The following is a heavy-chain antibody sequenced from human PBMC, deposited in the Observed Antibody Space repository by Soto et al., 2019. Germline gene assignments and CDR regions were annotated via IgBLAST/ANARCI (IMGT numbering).Heavy chain of an antibody. CDR1: GYSFTSYW. D-gene: IGHD6-19*01. Sequence: GESLKISCKGSGYSFTSYWIGWVRQMPGKGLEWMGIIYPGDSDTRYSPSFQGQVTISADKSISTAYLQWSSLKASDTAMYYCARLQDSSGWYGYYYGMDVWGQGTTVTVSS. CDR2: IYPGDSDT. CDR3: ARLQDSSGWYGYYYGMDV. V-gene: IGHV5-51*01. J-gene: IGHJ6*02.